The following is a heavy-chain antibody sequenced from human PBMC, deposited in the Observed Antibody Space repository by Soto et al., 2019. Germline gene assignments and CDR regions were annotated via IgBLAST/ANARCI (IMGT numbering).Heavy chain of an antibody. Sequence: QLQLQESGPGLVKPSETLSLTCTVSGGSISSSSHYWGWIRQPPGKGLEWIGSIYYSGSTYYNPSLKSRVTISVDTSKNQFSLKLSSVTAADTAVYYCAVSSSWAYWYFDLWGRGTLVTVSS. V-gene: IGHV4-39*01. CDR1: GGSISSSSHY. D-gene: IGHD6-13*01. J-gene: IGHJ2*01. CDR2: IYYSGST. CDR3: AVSSSWAYWYFDL.